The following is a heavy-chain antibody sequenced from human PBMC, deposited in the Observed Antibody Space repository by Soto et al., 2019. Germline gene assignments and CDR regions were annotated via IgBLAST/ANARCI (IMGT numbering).Heavy chain of an antibody. CDR3: AKDNTGRYGDYESTWFEP. Sequence: GGSLRLSCAASGFSIDDFAMHWVRQAPGKGLEWVSSISWDSGKIGYADSVTGRFSVSRDNAKNSLFLQMSSLKPEDTAFYFCAKDNTGRYGDYESTWFEPWGQGTLVTVSS. CDR1: GFSIDDFA. V-gene: IGHV3-9*01. CDR2: ISWDSGKI. D-gene: IGHD4-17*01. J-gene: IGHJ5*02.